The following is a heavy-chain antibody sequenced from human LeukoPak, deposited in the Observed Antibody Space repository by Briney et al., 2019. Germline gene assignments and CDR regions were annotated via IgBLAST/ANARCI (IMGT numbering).Heavy chain of an antibody. J-gene: IGHJ4*02. CDR3: ARDYGVTDY. V-gene: IGHV4-34*01. CDR1: GGSFSGYY. Sequence: SETLSLTCAVYGGSFSGYYWSWIRQPPGRGLEWIGEINHSGSTNYNPSLKSRVTISVDTSKNQFSLKLSSVTAADTAVYYCARDYGVTDYWGQGTLVTVSS. CDR2: INHSGST. D-gene: IGHD4-17*01.